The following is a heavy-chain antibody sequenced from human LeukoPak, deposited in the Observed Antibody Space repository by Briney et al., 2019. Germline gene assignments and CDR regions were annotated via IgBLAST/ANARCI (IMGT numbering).Heavy chain of an antibody. CDR2: ISSSGSTI. V-gene: IGHV3-48*03. J-gene: IGHJ4*02. Sequence: GGSLRLSCAASGFTFSSYEMNWVRQAPGKGLEWVSYISSSGSTIYYADSVKGRFTISRDNAKNSLYLQMNSLRAEDTAVYYCARTQTYSSGWFDFDYWGQGTLDTVSS. D-gene: IGHD6-19*01. CDR3: ARTQTYSSGWFDFDY. CDR1: GFTFSSYE.